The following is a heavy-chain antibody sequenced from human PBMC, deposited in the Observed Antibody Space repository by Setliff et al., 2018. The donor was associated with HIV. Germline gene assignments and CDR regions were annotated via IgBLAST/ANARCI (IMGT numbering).Heavy chain of an antibody. V-gene: IGHV4-39*01. CDR1: GGSISSSSYY. J-gene: IGHJ4*02. CDR2: IYYSGST. D-gene: IGHD3-10*01. CDR3: AISYYYGSGTPGYYFDY. Sequence: PSETLSLTCNVSGGSISSSSYYWGWIRQPPGKGLEWIGSIYYSGSTYYNPPLKSRVTISVDTSKIQFSLKLSSGTAADTAVYYCAISYYYGSGTPGYYFDYWGQGTLVTVSS.